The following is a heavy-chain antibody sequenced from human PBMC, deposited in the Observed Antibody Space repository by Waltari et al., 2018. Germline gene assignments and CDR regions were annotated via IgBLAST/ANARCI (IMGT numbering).Heavy chain of an antibody. Sequence: EVQLVESGGGLIQPGGSLRLSCAASGFTVSSNYMSWVRQAPGKGLEWVSVIYSGGSTYYADSVKGRFTISRDNSKNTLYLQMNSLRAEDTAVYYCARASRYDSGWTAYYDYWGQGTLVTVSS. V-gene: IGHV3-53*01. CDR3: ARASRYDSGWTAYYDY. J-gene: IGHJ4*02. CDR1: GFTVSSNY. CDR2: IYSGGST. D-gene: IGHD6-19*01.